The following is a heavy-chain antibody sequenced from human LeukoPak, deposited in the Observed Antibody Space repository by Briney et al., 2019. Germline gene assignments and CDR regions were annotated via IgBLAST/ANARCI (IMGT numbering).Heavy chain of an antibody. V-gene: IGHV4-61*02. CDR1: GGSISSGSYY. D-gene: IGHD5-18*01. CDR3: ARSSGYSYDKLYYFDY. Sequence: SETLSLTCTVSGGSISSGSYYWSWIRQPAGKGLEWIGRIYTSGSTNYNPSLKSRVTISVDTSKNQFSLKLSSVTAADTAVYYCARSSGYSYDKLYYFDYWGQGTLVTVSS. CDR2: IYTSGST. J-gene: IGHJ4*02.